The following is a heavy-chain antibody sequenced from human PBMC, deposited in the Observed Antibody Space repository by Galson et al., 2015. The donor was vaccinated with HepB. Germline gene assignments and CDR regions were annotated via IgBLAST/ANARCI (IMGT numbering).Heavy chain of an antibody. D-gene: IGHD1-7*01. V-gene: IGHV6-1*01. CDR3: ARDRLELRYYYYGMDV. CDR1: GDSVSSNSAA. Sequence: CAISGDSVSSNSAAWNWIRQSPSRGLEWLGRTYYRSKWYNDYAVSVKSRITINPDTSKNQFSLQLNSVTPEDTAVYYCARDRLELRYYYYGMDVWGQGTTVTVSS. J-gene: IGHJ6*02. CDR2: TYYRSKWYN.